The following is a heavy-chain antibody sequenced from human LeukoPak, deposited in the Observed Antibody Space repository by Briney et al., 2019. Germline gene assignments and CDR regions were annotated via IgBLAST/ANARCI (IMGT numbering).Heavy chain of an antibody. CDR2: IKQDGSEK. V-gene: IGHV3-7*01. Sequence: RPGGSLRLSCAASGFTFSSYWMSWVRQAPGKGLEWVANIKQDGSEKYYVDSVKGRFTISRDNAKNSLYLQMNSLRAEDTAVYYCARALSHGDFRSGYCIVPDYYFDYWGQGTLVTLSS. J-gene: IGHJ4*02. CDR3: ARALSHGDFRSGYCIVPDYYFDY. CDR1: GFTFSSYW. D-gene: IGHD3-3*01.